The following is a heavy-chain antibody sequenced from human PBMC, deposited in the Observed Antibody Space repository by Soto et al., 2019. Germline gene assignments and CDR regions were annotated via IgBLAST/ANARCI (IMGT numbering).Heavy chain of an antibody. CDR3: ASSVEYSSSSALRYYFDY. CDR1: GYSISNGYF. D-gene: IGHD6-6*01. CDR2: IYHNGKT. J-gene: IGHJ4*02. Sequence: NPSETLSLTCVVSGYSISNGYFWGWIRQPPGKGLEWVGSIYHNGKTNYNPSLKTRLTISVDTSKNQFSLKLTSVTAADTAVYYCASSVEYSSSSALRYYFDYWGQGTLVTVSS. V-gene: IGHV4-38-2*01.